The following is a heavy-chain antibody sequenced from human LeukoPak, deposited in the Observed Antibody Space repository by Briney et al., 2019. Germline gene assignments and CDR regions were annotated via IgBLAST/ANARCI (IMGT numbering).Heavy chain of an antibody. J-gene: IGHJ4*02. CDR2: ISYDGSNK. V-gene: IGHV3-30*04. D-gene: IGHD2-15*01. Sequence: SGGSLRLSCAASGFTFSSYAMHWVRQAPGKGLEWVAVISYDGSNKYYADSVKGRFTISRDNSKNTLYLQMNSLRAEDTAVYYCAKDAVLYCSGGSCSYFDYWGQGTLVTVSS. CDR1: GFTFSSYA. CDR3: AKDAVLYCSGGSCSYFDY.